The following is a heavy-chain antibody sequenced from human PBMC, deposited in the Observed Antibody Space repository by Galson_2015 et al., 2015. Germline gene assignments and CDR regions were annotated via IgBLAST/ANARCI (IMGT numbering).Heavy chain of an antibody. V-gene: IGHV4-34*01. D-gene: IGHD3-10*01. CDR2: INHSGST. CDR1: GGSFSGCY. Sequence: ATLSLTCAVYGGSFSGCYWSWLRQPPGKGLEWIGEINHSGSTNYNPSLKSRVTISVDTSKTQFSLKLSSVTAADTAVYYCAGETYYYGSGSYYGYYYYYGMDVWGQGTTVTVSS. J-gene: IGHJ6*02. CDR3: AGETYYYGSGSYYGYYYYYGMDV.